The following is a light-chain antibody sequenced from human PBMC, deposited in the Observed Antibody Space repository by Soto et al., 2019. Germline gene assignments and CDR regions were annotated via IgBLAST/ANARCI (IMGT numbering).Light chain of an antibody. CDR1: QNINNY. J-gene: IGKJ4*01. V-gene: IGKV1-39*01. CDR3: QQRYSTPLT. Sequence: DLPMTQSPSSLSASVGDRVTITCRASQNINNYLNWYQQKPGKAPNLLIYSTSNLQSGVPSRFSGSGSGTDFTLTISSLQPEDFASYYCQQRYSTPLTFGGGTKVDIK. CDR2: STS.